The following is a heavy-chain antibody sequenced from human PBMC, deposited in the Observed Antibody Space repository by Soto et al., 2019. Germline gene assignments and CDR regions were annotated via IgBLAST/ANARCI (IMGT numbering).Heavy chain of an antibody. CDR2: IDGSGRNT. Sequence: EVQLLESGGGLVQPGGSLRLSCAASGFTFSSYAMSWVRQAPGKGLEWVSGIDGSGRNTYYADSVKGRFTISRDNSKNTLYLQMNSLRREDTAVYYCAKLVDRLGGVTVVAYWGRGTLVTVSS. J-gene: IGHJ4*02. V-gene: IGHV3-23*01. D-gene: IGHD3-10*01. CDR3: AKLVDRLGGVTVVAY. CDR1: GFTFSSYA.